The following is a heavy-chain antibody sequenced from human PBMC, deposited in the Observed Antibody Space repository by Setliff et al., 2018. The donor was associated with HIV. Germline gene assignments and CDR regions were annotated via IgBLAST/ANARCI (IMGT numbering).Heavy chain of an antibody. V-gene: IGHV1-2*05. CDR1: GYTFTGYY. CDR2: INPNSGGT. Sequence: GASVKVSCKASGYTFTGYYMHWVRQAPGQGLEWMGRINPNSGGTNYPQKFQGRVTMTRDTSISTVYMNLNSVTPADTDVYYCARGPQLQRRVNDTFDVWGQGTMVTVSS. CDR3: ARGPQLQRRVNDTFDV. D-gene: IGHD1-1*01. J-gene: IGHJ3*01.